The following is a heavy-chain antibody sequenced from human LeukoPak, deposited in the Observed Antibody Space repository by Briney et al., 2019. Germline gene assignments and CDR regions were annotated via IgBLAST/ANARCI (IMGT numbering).Heavy chain of an antibody. CDR3: ARGYCSGGSCYMGDY. J-gene: IGHJ4*02. Sequence: PSETLSLTCTVSGGSISSYYWSWIRQPPGKGLEWIGYIYYSGSTNYNPSLKSRVTISVDTSKNQFSLKLSSVTAADTAVYYCARGYCSGGSCYMGDYWGQGTLVTVPS. CDR1: GGSISSYY. D-gene: IGHD2-15*01. CDR2: IYYSGST. V-gene: IGHV4-59*01.